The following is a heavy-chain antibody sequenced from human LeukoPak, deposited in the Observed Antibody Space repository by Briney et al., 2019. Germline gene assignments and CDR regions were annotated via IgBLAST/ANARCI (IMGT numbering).Heavy chain of an antibody. CDR3: ARGLKGIAAAGIDY. CDR2: IIPIFGTA. V-gene: IGHV1-69*13. D-gene: IGHD6-13*01. Sequence: ASVKVSCKASGYTFTSYGISWVRQAPGQGLEWMGGIIPIFGTANYAQKFQGRVTITADESTSTAYMELSSLRSEDTAVYYCARGLKGIAAAGIDYWGQGTLVTASS. J-gene: IGHJ4*02. CDR1: GYTFTSYG.